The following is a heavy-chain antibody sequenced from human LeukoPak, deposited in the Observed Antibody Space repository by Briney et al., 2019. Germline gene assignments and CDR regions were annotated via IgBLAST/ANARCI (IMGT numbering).Heavy chain of an antibody. D-gene: IGHD2-2*01. CDR1: GFTFSRYD. V-gene: IGHV3-23*01. Sequence: GGPLRLSCAACGFTFSRYDMSWVRQARGKGLEWVSAISGSGGSTYYADSVKGRFTISKDNSKITLYLQINSLRAEDTAVYYCAKDLHLGYCSSTSCYPFDYWGQGTLVTVSS. CDR2: ISGSGGST. CDR3: AKDLHLGYCSSTSCYPFDY. J-gene: IGHJ4*02.